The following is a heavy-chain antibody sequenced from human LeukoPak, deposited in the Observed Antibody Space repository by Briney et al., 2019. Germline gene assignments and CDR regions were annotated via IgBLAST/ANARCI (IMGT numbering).Heavy chain of an antibody. J-gene: IGHJ4*02. D-gene: IGHD1-26*01. V-gene: IGHV4-34*01. CDR1: GRSFSGYY. Sequence: SETLSLTCAVYGRSFSGYYWSWIRQPPGKGLEWIGEINHSGSTNYNPSLKSRVTISVDTSKNQFSLKLSSVTAADTAVYYCARVSGSYRLHHFDYWGQGTLVTVSS. CDR3: ARVSGSYRLHHFDY. CDR2: INHSGST.